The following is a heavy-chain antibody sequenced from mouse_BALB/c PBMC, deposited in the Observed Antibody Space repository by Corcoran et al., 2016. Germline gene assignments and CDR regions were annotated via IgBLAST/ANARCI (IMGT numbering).Heavy chain of an antibody. D-gene: IGHD2-1*01. J-gene: IGHJ2*01. CDR3: ARGIYYGNSYYFDY. CDR1: GFNIKDYY. V-gene: IGHV14-1*02. CDR2: IDPENGNT. Sequence: EVQLQQSGAELVRPGALVKLSCKASGFNIKDYYMHWVKQRPEQGLEWIGWIDPENGNTIYDPKFQGKASITADTSSNTAYLQLSSLTSEDTAVYYCARGIYYGNSYYFDYWGQGTTLTVSS.